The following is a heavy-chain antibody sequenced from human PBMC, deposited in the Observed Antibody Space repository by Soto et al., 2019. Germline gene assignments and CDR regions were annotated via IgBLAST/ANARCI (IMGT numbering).Heavy chain of an antibody. D-gene: IGHD6-19*01. CDR1: GDSISSYY. J-gene: IGHJ5*02. Sequence: SETLSLTCTASGDSISSYYWSWIRQPPGKGLEWIGYIYYSWSAYYNPSLKSRVSMSIDTSKNQFSLNLRSVTAADTAVYYCARGVAVAGKRFDPWGQGTLVTVSS. CDR3: ARGVAVAGKRFDP. V-gene: IGHV4-59*01. CDR2: IYYSWSA.